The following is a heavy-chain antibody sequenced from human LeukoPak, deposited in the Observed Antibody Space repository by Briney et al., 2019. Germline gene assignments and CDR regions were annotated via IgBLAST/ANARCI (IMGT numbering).Heavy chain of an antibody. D-gene: IGHD3-3*01. V-gene: IGHV4-39*01. J-gene: IGHJ4*02. CDR3: ATTYYDFWSGHPNVFDY. Sequence: PSETLSLTCTVFGGSISNSLYYWAWFRQPPGKGLDWIGSLYYDGRTYYNPSLESRLTISVDTSKNQFSLKLSSVTAADTAVYYCATTYYDFWSGHPNVFDYWGQGTLVTVSS. CDR1: GGSISNSLYY. CDR2: LYYDGRT.